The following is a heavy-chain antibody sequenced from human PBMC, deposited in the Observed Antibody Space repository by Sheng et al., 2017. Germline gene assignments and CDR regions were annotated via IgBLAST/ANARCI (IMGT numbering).Heavy chain of an antibody. J-gene: IGHJ4*02. CDR2: VNHSGST. V-gene: IGHV4-34*01. Sequence: QVQLQQWGAGLLKPSETLSLTCAVYGGSFSGYYWSWIRQPPREGAWSGLGKVNHSGSTNYNPSLKSRVTISVDTSKNQFSLKLSSVTAADTAVYYCARGLQEGDFDYWGQGTLVTVSS. CDR1: GGSFSGYY. CDR3: ARGLQEGDFDY. D-gene: IGHD4-4*01.